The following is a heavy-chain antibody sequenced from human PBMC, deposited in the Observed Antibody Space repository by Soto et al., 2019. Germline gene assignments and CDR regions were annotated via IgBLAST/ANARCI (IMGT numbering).Heavy chain of an antibody. CDR1: GFTFSSYA. V-gene: IGHV3-23*01. Sequence: GGSLRLSCAASGFTFSSYAMSWVRQAPGKGLEWVSAISGSGGSTYYADSVKGRFTISRDNSKNTLYLQMNSLRAEDTAVCYCAKTAAPNYYYYYGMDVWGQGTTVTVSS. CDR3: AKTAAPNYYYYYGMDV. CDR2: ISGSGGST. J-gene: IGHJ6*02. D-gene: IGHD2-15*01.